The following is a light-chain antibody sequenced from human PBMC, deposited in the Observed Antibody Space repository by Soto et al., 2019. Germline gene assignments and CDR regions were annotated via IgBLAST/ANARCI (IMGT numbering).Light chain of an antibody. Sequence: DIQMTQSPSSLSASVGDRVTITCQASQDVSNYLNWYQQKLGKAPKLLIYDASNLETGVPSRFSGSGSGTDFTLTISSLQPEDFATYYCQHADSFPLITFGQGTRLEI. CDR3: QHADSFPLIT. CDR2: DAS. CDR1: QDVSNY. J-gene: IGKJ5*01. V-gene: IGKV1-33*01.